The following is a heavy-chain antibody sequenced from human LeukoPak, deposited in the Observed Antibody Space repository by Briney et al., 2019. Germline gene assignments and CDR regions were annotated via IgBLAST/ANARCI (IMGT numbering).Heavy chain of an antibody. CDR1: GGSISSDN. J-gene: IGHJ4*02. V-gene: IGHV4-59*01. D-gene: IGHD6-19*01. Sequence: PSETLSLTCTDPGGSISSDNWSWIRQPPGKGLERIGYIYYSGSTNYNPPLQSRVPISVDTSKHQFSLKLSSVTAADTAVYYCATSPPYSSGWYDYWGQGTLVTVSS. CDR3: ATSPPYSSGWYDY. CDR2: IYYSGST.